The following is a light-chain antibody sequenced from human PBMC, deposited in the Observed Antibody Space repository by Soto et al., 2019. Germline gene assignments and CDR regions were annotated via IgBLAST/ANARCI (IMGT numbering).Light chain of an antibody. Sequence: EIVMTQSPATLSVSPGERATLSCRASQSVSSNLAWYQQKPGQAPRLLIYGASTRATGIPARFSGSGSGTEFTLTISSLQSEDFAVYYCQQYNNWGYTFGQGTKVDIK. V-gene: IGKV3-15*01. CDR2: GAS. CDR1: QSVSSN. CDR3: QQYNNWGYT. J-gene: IGKJ2*01.